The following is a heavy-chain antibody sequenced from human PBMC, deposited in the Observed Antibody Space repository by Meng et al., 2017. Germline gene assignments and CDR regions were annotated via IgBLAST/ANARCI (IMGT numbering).Heavy chain of an antibody. V-gene: IGHV4-34*01. CDR2: INHSGST. D-gene: IGHD6-6*01. CDR3: ARRGIAARPFYY. J-gene: IGHJ4*02. CDR1: GGSFSGYY. Sequence: QVPLQQWGAGLLKPSETLSLTRAVYGGSFSGYYWSWIRQPPGKGLEWIGEINHSGSTNYNPSPKSRVTISVDTSRNQFSLKLSSVTAADTAVYYCARRGIAARPFYYWGQGTLVTVSS.